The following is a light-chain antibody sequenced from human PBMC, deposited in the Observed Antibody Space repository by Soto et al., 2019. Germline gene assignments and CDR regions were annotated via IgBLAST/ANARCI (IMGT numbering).Light chain of an antibody. CDR2: GAS. V-gene: IGKV3-20*01. Sequence: EIVLTQSPGTLSLSPGERATLSCRATQSVSSSYLAWYQPKPGQAPRLLIYGASSRATGIPDRLSGSRSGTALSLSISRLEPEDFAVYYCHQYGSSPRTFGQGTKVEIK. CDR3: HQYGSSPRT. J-gene: IGKJ1*01. CDR1: QSVSSSY.